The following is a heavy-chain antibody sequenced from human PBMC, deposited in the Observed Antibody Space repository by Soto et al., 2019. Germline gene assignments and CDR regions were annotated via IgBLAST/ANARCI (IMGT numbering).Heavy chain of an antibody. CDR2: INQDGSEE. V-gene: IGHV3-7*01. D-gene: IGHD4-4*01. Sequence: PXGSLGLSCAASGFTSSGYWMTWVRQAPGKGLEWVANINQDGSEEYYVDSVKGRFTISRDNAKDSLYLQMNSLRAEDTAIYYCARDYSNPRGRFDPWGQGTLVTVSS. J-gene: IGHJ5*02. CDR3: ARDYSNPRGRFDP. CDR1: GFTSSGYW.